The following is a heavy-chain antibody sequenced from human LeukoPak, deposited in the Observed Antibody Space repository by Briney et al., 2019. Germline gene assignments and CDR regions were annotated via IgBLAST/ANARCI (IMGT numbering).Heavy chain of an antibody. D-gene: IGHD1-26*01. J-gene: IGHJ5*02. Sequence: PGGSLRLSCAASGFTFSSYAMTWVRQAPGKGLGWVSAISASGGGTYYADSVKGRFTISRDSSRNTLYLQMNSLRDEDTAVYYCAKALVGVAAPGAWGQGTLVTVSS. CDR2: ISASGGGT. CDR1: GFTFSSYA. V-gene: IGHV3-23*01. CDR3: AKALVGVAAPGA.